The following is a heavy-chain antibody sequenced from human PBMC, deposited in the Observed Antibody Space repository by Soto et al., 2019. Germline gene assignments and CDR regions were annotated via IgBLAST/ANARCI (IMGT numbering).Heavy chain of an antibody. D-gene: IGHD4-4*01. J-gene: IGHJ4*02. V-gene: IGHV4-30-4*01. Sequence: SETLSLTCTVSGGSISSGDFDWSWIRQPPGKGLELIGNIYYSGSTYYNPSLRSRAIMSVDTSQNQFSLKLSSLTAADTAVYFCARADDFSERFDYWGQGALVTVSS. CDR1: GGSISSGDFD. CDR3: ARADDFSERFDY. CDR2: IYYSGST.